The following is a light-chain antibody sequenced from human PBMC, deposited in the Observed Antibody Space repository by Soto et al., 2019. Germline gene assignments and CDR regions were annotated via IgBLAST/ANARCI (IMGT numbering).Light chain of an antibody. V-gene: IGLV2-14*01. J-gene: IGLJ3*02. CDR2: DVS. CDR1: SSDIGGYNF. Sequence: QSVLTQPASVSGSPGQSITISCTGTSSDIGGYNFVSWYQQHPGKATKLMIYDVSNRPSGVSNRFSGSKSGNTASLTISGLQAEDAADYYCSSYKSTSTRVFGGGTKLTVL. CDR3: SSYKSTSTRV.